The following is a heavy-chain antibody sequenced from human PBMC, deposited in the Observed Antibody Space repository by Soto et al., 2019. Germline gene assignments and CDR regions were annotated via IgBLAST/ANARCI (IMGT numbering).Heavy chain of an antibody. Sequence: QLQLQESGSALLKPSQTLSHTCAVSGGSISSGGYSWRWIRQPPGKGLECIGYIYHSGSTYSNPSLKSRVTISVDRSKNQFSLKLSSVTAADTAVYSCARVPDYWGQGTLVTVSS. CDR3: ARVPDY. J-gene: IGHJ4*02. CDR2: IYHSGST. CDR1: GGSISSGGYS. V-gene: IGHV4-30-2*01.